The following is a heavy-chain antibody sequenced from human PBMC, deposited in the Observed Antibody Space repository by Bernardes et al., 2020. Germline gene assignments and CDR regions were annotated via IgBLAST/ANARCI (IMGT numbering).Heavy chain of an antibody. CDR1: GGSFSGYY. J-gene: IGHJ4*02. CDR3: ARGTSGELLSPFDY. Sequence: LSLTCAVYGGSFSGYYWSWIRQPPGKGLEWIGEINHSGSTNYNPSLKSRVTISVDTSKNQFSLKLSSVTAADTAVYYCARGTSGELLSPFDYWGQGTLVTVSS. CDR2: INHSGST. V-gene: IGHV4-34*01. D-gene: IGHD3-10*01.